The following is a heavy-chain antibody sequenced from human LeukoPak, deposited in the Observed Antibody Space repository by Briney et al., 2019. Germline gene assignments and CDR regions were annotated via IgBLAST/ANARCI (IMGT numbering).Heavy chain of an antibody. CDR3: ARGWFGPDS. J-gene: IGHJ5*01. D-gene: IGHD3-10*01. Sequence: GGSLRLSCAASGVTFSSHSMHWVRQAPGKGLVWVSGISNDGTSTTYADSVKGRFTISRDNAQNTLYLQMHSLRAEDTAVYSCARGWFGPDSCGQGTLVTVSS. V-gene: IGHV3-74*01. CDR1: GVTFSSHS. CDR2: ISNDGTST.